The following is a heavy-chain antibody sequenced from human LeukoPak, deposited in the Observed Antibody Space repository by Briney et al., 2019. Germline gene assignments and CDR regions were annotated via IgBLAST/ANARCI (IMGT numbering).Heavy chain of an antibody. CDR3: ARGYRITMIVVVGPPDAFDI. V-gene: IGHV4-4*02. J-gene: IGHJ3*02. CDR1: GGSISSSNW. CDR2: IYHSGST. Sequence: IPSETLSLTCAVSGGSISSSNWWSWVRQPPGKGLEWIGEIYHSGSTNYNPSLKSRVTISVDTSKNQFSLKLSSVTAADTAVYYCARGYRITMIVVVGPPDAFDIWGQGTMVTVSS. D-gene: IGHD3-22*01.